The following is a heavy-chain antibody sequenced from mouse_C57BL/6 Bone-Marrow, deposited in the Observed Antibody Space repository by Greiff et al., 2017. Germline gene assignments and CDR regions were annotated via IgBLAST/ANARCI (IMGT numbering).Heavy chain of an antibody. V-gene: IGHV1-64*01. CDR2: IHPNSGST. J-gene: IGHJ2*01. CDR1: GYTFTSYW. CDR3: ASPPPRGSSYVFDY. D-gene: IGHD1-1*01. Sequence: QVQLQQPGAELVKPGASVKLSCKASGYTFTSYWMHWVKQRPGQGLEWIGMIHPNSGSTNYNEKFKSKATLTVDKSSSTAYMQLSSLTSEDSAVYYCASPPPRGSSYVFDYWGQGTTLTVSS.